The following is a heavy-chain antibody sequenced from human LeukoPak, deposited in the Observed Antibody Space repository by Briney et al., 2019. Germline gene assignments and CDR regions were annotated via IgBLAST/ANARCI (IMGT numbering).Heavy chain of an antibody. D-gene: IGHD6-13*01. CDR3: ARGPRKSGSWRYFDY. CDR1: GGSFSGYY. Sequence: PSETLSLTCAVYGGSFSGYYWSWIRQPPGKGLEWIGEINHSGSTNYNPSLKSRVTISVDTSKNQFSLKLSSVTAADTAVYYCARGPRKSGSWRYFDYWGQGTLVTVSS. V-gene: IGHV4-34*01. J-gene: IGHJ4*02. CDR2: INHSGST.